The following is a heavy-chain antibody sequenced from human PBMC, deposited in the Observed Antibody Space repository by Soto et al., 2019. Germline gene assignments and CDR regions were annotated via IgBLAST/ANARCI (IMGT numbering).Heavy chain of an antibody. CDR1: GFTFSSYG. D-gene: IGHD3-10*01. Sequence: QVQLVESGGGVVQPGRSLRLSCAASGFTFSSYGMHWVRQAPGKGLEWVAVISYDGSNKYYADSVKGRFTISRDNSKNTLYLQMNSLRAEDTAVYYCAKDVWFGEDYWGQGTLVTVSS. J-gene: IGHJ4*02. CDR2: ISYDGSNK. V-gene: IGHV3-30*18. CDR3: AKDVWFGEDY.